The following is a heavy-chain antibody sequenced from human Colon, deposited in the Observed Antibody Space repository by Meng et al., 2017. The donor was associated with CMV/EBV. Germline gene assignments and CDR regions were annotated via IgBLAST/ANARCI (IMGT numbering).Heavy chain of an antibody. CDR2: ISHDETYK. CDR3: ARDQFYYFDY. Sequence: GGSLRLSCVASGFSFSSHGMHWVRQAPGKGLEWVALISHDETYKHYSDSVRGRFTLSRDNSRNTLYLQVNSVRVADTAVYYCARDQFYYFDYWGQGTLVTVSS. V-gene: IGHV3-30*02. D-gene: IGHD2/OR15-2a*01. CDR1: GFSFSSHG. J-gene: IGHJ4*02.